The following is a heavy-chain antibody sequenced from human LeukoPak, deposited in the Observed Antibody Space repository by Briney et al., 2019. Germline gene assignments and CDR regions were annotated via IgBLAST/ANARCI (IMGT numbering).Heavy chain of an antibody. CDR3: AKTYYDFWSGQGFFDY. CDR2: IYYSGST. Sequence: PSETLSPTCTVSGGSISSSSYYWGWIRQPPGKGLEWIGSIYYSGSTYYNPSLKSRVTISVDTSKNQFSLKLSSVTAADTAVYYCAKTYYDFWSGQGFFDYWGQGTLVTVSS. J-gene: IGHJ4*02. CDR1: GGSISSSSYY. V-gene: IGHV4-39*01. D-gene: IGHD3-3*01.